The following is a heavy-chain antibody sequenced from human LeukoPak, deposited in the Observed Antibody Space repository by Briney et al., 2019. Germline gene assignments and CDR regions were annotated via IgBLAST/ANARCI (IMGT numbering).Heavy chain of an antibody. CDR1: GFTFSSYG. CDR2: ISYDGSNK. Sequence: PGGSLRLSCAASGFTFSSYGMHWVRQAPGKGLEWVAVISYDGSNKYYTDSVKGRFTISRDNSKNKLYLQMNSLRAEDTAVYYCAKDQSLSSSWYWNYYYGMDVWGQGTTVTVSS. J-gene: IGHJ6*02. D-gene: IGHD6-13*01. V-gene: IGHV3-30*18. CDR3: AKDQSLSSSWYWNYYYGMDV.